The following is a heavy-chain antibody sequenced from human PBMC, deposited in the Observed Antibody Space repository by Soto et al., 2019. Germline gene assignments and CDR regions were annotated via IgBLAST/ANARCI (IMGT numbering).Heavy chain of an antibody. CDR3: ARAHAPTLPFDS. Sequence: SETLSLTCTVSGGSIRNVYWSWIRQAPGKGLEWIGFIFHSGNAKYNPSLKSRVTVSVDTSKNQFSLSLDSVTAADTAVYFCARAHAPTLPFDSWGQGTLVTVSS. CDR1: GGSIRNVY. D-gene: IGHD2-15*01. J-gene: IGHJ4*01. CDR2: IFHSGNA. V-gene: IGHV4-59*01.